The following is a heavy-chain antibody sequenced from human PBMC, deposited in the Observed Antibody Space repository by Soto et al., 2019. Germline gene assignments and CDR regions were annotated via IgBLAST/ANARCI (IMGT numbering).Heavy chain of an antibody. Sequence: EVQLLESGGGLVQPGGSLRLSCAASGFTFSSHAMSWVRQAPGKGLEWVAIIWGSDEDAYSADSVKGRFTISRDHSKNMLYLEMNYLRAVDTAVYYCARGGWLEYWVLGTQVTVSS. V-gene: IGHV3-23*01. J-gene: IGHJ4*02. CDR3: ARGGWLEY. CDR2: IWGSDEDA. CDR1: GFTFSSHA.